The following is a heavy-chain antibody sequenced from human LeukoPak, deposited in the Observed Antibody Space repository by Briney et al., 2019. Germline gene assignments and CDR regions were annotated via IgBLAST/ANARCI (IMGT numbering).Heavy chain of an antibody. V-gene: IGHV3-23*01. D-gene: IGHD6-19*01. J-gene: IGHJ6*02. CDR2: IIGSGGST. CDR1: GFTFSSYA. CDR3: AKEKGIAVAGTPLGSYGMDV. Sequence: PGGSLRLSCAASGFTFSSYAMSWVRQAPGKGLEWVSAIIGSGGSTYYADSVKGRFTISRDNSKNALYLQINSLRAEDTAVYYCAKEKGIAVAGTPLGSYGMDVWGQGTTVTVSS.